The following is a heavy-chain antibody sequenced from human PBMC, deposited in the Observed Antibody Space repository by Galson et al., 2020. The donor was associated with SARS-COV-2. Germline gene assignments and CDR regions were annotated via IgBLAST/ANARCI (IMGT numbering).Heavy chain of an antibody. D-gene: IGHD2-2*01. J-gene: IGHJ4*02. CDR1: GFSFSSYA. V-gene: IGHV3-23*01. CDR3: AKEVGYCSSASCYRLRSLDY. CDR2: ISDNGGDT. Sequence: GGFLRLSCAASGFSFSSYAMSWVRQAPGKGLECVSDISDNGGDTNYADSVKGRFTISRDNSKSTLYLQMNSLRAEDTAVYFCAKEVGYCSSASCYRLRSLDYWGQGTLVTVSS.